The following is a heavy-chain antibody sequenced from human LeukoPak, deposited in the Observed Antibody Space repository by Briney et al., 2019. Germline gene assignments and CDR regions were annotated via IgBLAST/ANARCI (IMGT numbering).Heavy chain of an antibody. V-gene: IGHV3-11*01. CDR2: ISHSGSNI. Sequence: GGSLRLSCAASGFTFSDSFMNWIRQAPGKGLEWLSYISHSGSNIDYAESVRGRFTISRDNANHSLYLQINSLRAEDTAVYYCARGDSSGVPDYWGQGTLVTVSS. J-gene: IGHJ4*02. CDR3: ARGDSSGVPDY. CDR1: GFTFSDSF. D-gene: IGHD3-22*01.